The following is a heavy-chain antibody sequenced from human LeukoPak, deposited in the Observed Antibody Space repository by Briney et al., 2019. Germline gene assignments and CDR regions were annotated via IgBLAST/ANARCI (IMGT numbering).Heavy chain of an antibody. Sequence: GGSLRLSRAASGFTFSSYWMSWVRQAPGKGLEWVANIKRDGSEKYYLDSVKGRFTISRDNAKNSLYLQMNSLRAEDTAVYYCARDLAGPPQEAFDIWGQGTVVTVSS. V-gene: IGHV3-7*01. CDR3: ARDLAGPPQEAFDI. CDR2: IKRDGSEK. CDR1: GFTFSSYW. J-gene: IGHJ3*02.